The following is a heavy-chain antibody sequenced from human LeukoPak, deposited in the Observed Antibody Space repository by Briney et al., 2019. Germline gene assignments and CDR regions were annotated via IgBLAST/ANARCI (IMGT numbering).Heavy chain of an antibody. CDR1: GYSFTSYG. CDR3: ARDHGWEMATIGRDY. D-gene: IGHD5-24*01. Sequence: ASVKVSCKASGYSFTSYGMSWVRQAPGQGLQWMGWISVYNGNRNYAQKFQGRVTMTTDTSTSTAYMELRSLRSDDTAVYYCARDHGWEMATIGRDYWGQGTLVTVSS. J-gene: IGHJ4*02. CDR2: ISVYNGNR. V-gene: IGHV1-18*01.